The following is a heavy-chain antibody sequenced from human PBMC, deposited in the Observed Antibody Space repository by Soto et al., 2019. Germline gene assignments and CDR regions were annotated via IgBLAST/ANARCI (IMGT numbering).Heavy chain of an antibody. CDR2: ITVGTGNT. CDR3: AAGDSSGYYGG. CDR1: GFTFTSSS. Sequence: SVEVSCKASGFTFTSSSVQWVLQARGQRLEWIGWITVGTGNTNYAQKFQERVTITRDMSTSTAYMELSNLRSEDTAVYYCAAGDSSGYYGGWGQGTQVTVSS. D-gene: IGHD3-22*01. J-gene: IGHJ4*02. V-gene: IGHV1-58*01.